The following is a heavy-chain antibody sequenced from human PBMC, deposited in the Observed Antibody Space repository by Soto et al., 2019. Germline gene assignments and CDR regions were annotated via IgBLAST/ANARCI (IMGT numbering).Heavy chain of an antibody. CDR1: GFTFSSYA. Sequence: PGGSLRLSCAASGFTFSSYAMSWVRQAPGKGLDWVSAISGSGGSTYYADSVKGRFTISRDNSKNTLYLQMNSLRAEDTAVYYCAKGDYYDSSGYYYAGAFDIWGQGTMVTVSS. D-gene: IGHD3-22*01. CDR3: AKGDYYDSSGYYYAGAFDI. CDR2: ISGSGGST. V-gene: IGHV3-23*01. J-gene: IGHJ3*02.